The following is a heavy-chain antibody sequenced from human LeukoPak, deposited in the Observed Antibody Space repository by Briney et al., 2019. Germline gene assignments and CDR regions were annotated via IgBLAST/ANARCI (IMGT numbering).Heavy chain of an antibody. CDR3: ARVRKLRTRGVMDPLDY. Sequence: PGGSLRLSCAASGFTFNYYWLTWVRQAPGKGLEWVANIQQDGSEKYYVDSVKGRFIISRDNAKNSLYLQMNSLRAEDTAVYDCARVRKLRTRGVMDPLDYWGQGTLVTVSS. CDR1: GFTFNYYW. V-gene: IGHV3-7*01. J-gene: IGHJ4*02. CDR2: IQQDGSEK. D-gene: IGHD3-10*01.